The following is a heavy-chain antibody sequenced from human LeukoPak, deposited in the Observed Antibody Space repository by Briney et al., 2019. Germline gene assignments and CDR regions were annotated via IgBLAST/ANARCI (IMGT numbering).Heavy chain of an antibody. CDR2: ISSSSSYI. J-gene: IGHJ4*02. CDR1: GFTFSSYS. D-gene: IGHD5-12*01. V-gene: IGHV3-21*01. Sequence: GGSLRLSCAASGFTFSSYSMNWVRQAPGKGPERVSSISSSSSYIYYADSVKGRFTISRDNAKNSLYLQMNSLRAEDTAVYYCARSRAWINFDYWGQGTLVTVSS. CDR3: ARSRAWINFDY.